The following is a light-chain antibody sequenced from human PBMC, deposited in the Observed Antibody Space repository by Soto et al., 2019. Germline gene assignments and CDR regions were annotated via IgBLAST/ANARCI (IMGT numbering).Light chain of an antibody. J-gene: IGKJ4*01. CDR1: QSVSNSF. V-gene: IGKV3-20*01. CDR3: QHYKA. Sequence: EIVLTQSPGTLSLSPGERATLSSRASQSVSNSFLAWYQQRPGQAPRLLMYGATQRATGIPNRFSGSGSGTDFTLTISSLEPEDFAVYYCQHYKAFGGGTKVDIK. CDR2: GAT.